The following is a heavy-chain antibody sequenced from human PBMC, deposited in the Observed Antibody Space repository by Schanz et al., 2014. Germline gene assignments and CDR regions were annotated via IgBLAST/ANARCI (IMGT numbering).Heavy chain of an antibody. Sequence: VQLVESGGGVVQPGGSLRLSCAASGFTFNNYDMNWVRLVPGKGLECVSGISGGGGSAYYADSVKGRFTISRDNSKNALYLQMSSLRAEDTAVYYCAKSSPYYGSGSFPSNAYGMDVWGQGTAVTVSS. D-gene: IGHD3-10*01. CDR2: ISGGGGSA. V-gene: IGHV3-23*04. CDR3: AKSSPYYGSGSFPSNAYGMDV. J-gene: IGHJ6*02. CDR1: GFTFNNYD.